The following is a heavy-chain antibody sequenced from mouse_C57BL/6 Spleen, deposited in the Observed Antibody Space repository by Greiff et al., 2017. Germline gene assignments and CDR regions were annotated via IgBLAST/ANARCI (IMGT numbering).Heavy chain of an antibody. D-gene: IGHD3-2*02. CDR1: GYTFTTYP. CDR3: ATSSGRQWDYAMDY. J-gene: IGHJ4*01. Sequence: QVQLKESGAELVKPGASVKMSCKASGYTFTTYPIEWMKQNHGKSLEWIGNFHPYNDDTKYNEKFKGKATLTVEKSSSTVYLELSRLTSDDSAVYYCATSSGRQWDYAMDYWGQGTSVTVSS. CDR2: FHPYNDDT. V-gene: IGHV1-47*01.